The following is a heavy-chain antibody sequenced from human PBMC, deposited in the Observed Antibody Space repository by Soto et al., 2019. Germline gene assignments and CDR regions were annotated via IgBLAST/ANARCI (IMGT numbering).Heavy chain of an antibody. V-gene: IGHV4-31*03. J-gene: IGHJ4*02. CDR2: IYYSGRA. D-gene: IGHD3-10*01. Sequence: QVQLQESGPGLVKPSQTLSLTCTVSGVSVSTGDYYWSWVRQHPGKGLEWIGYIYYSGRAYYNPSLQSRLTMSVDTSQNQFSLKLNSVTAADTAVYYCARFYYASGSLIVRALDFWGQGTLVTVSS. CDR3: ARFYYASGSLIVRALDF. CDR1: GVSVSTGDYY.